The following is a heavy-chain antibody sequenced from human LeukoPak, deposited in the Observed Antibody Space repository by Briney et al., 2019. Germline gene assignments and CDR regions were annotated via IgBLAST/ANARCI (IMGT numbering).Heavy chain of an antibody. D-gene: IGHD3-22*01. CDR2: IYHSGST. J-gene: IGHJ4*02. CDR3: AVTSPLYYDSSGHHGDY. Sequence: SETLSLTCAVSGYSISSGYYWGWIRQPPGQGLEWIGSIYHSGSTYYNPSLKSRVTISVDTSKNQFSLKLSSVTAADTAVYDCAVTSPLYYDSSGHHGDYWGQGTLVTASS. CDR1: GYSISSGYY. V-gene: IGHV4-38-2*01.